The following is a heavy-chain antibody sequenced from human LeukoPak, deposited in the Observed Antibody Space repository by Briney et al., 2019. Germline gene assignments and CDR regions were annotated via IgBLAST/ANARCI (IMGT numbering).Heavy chain of an antibody. CDR3: ARVDYYASGTYLNWFDP. CDR1: GGSISSYY. V-gene: IGHV4-59*12. CDR2: IAESGTT. D-gene: IGHD3-10*01. Sequence: SSETLSLTCTVSGGSISSYYWSWIRQPPGKGLEWIGHIAESGTTYYTPSLKSRVTISVEPSKNQFSLRLGSVTAADTAVYFCARVDYYASGTYLNWFDPWGQGTHVTVSS. J-gene: IGHJ5*02.